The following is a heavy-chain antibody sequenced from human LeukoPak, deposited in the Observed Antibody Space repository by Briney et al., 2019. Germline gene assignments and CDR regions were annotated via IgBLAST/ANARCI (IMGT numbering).Heavy chain of an antibody. CDR2: MNPNSGNT. CDR3: ARALISYYYGMDV. CDR1: GYTFTSYG. V-gene: IGHV1-8*02. Sequence: GASVKVSCKASGYTFTSYGISWVRQATGHGLAWMGWMNPNSGNTGYAQKFQGRVTMTRNTSISTAYMELSSLGSEDTAVYYCARALISYYYGMDVWGQGTTVTVSS. J-gene: IGHJ6*02.